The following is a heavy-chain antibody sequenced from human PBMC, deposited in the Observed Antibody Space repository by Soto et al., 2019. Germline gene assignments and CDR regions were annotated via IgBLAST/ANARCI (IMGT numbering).Heavy chain of an antibody. V-gene: IGHV1-69*02. Sequence: ASVKVSCKASGGTFSSYTISWVRQAPGQGLEWMGRIIPILGIANYAQKFQGRVTITADKSTSTAYMELSSLRSEDTAVYYCARAMVRGVIAWFDPWGQGTLVTVSS. D-gene: IGHD3-10*01. CDR3: ARAMVRGVIAWFDP. CDR2: IIPILGIA. CDR1: GGTFSSYT. J-gene: IGHJ5*02.